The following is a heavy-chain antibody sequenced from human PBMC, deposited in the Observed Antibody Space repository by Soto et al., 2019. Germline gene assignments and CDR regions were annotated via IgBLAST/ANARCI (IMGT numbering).Heavy chain of an antibody. D-gene: IGHD3-3*01. V-gene: IGHV3-7*01. CDR1: GFTFSSYW. CDR3: AREITTILVGSLDY. Sequence: PGGSLRLACAASGFTFSSYWMSWVRQAPGKGLEWVANIKQDGSEKYYVDSVKGRFTISRDNAKNSLYLQMNSLRAEDTAVYYCAREITTILVGSLDYWGQGTLVTVSS. J-gene: IGHJ4*02. CDR2: IKQDGSEK.